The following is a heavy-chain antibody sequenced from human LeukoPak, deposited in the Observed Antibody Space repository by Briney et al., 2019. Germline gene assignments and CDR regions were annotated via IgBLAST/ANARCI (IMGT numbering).Heavy chain of an antibody. CDR1: GGSFSGYY. D-gene: IGHD3-22*01. J-gene: IGHJ4*02. Sequence: SETLSLTCAVYGGSFSGYYWSWIRQPPGKGLEWIGEINHSGSTNYNPSLKSRVTISVDTSKNQFSLKPSSVTAADTAVYYCARGQYYYDSSGYYYPYYFDYWGQGTLVTVSS. V-gene: IGHV4-34*01. CDR3: ARGQYYYDSSGYYYPYYFDY. CDR2: INHSGST.